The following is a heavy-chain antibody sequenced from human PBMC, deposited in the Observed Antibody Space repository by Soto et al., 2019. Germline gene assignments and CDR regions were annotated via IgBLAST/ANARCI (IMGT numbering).Heavy chain of an antibody. D-gene: IGHD6-6*01. CDR3: ARSLSTIGGRPDS. CDR1: GYTFTGYY. J-gene: IGHJ4*02. V-gene: IGHV1-2*02. Sequence: ASVKVSCKASGYTFTGYYMHWVRQAPGQGLGWMGWINPNSGDTKYAQKFQGRVTMTRDTSTRTAYMEVSRLTSDDTAVYYCARSLSTIGGRPDSWGQGTLVTVSS. CDR2: INPNSGDT.